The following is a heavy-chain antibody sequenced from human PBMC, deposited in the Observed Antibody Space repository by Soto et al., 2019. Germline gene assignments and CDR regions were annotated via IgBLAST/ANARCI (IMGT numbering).Heavy chain of an antibody. CDR2: IKNDGSIT. D-gene: IGHD2-8*01. CDR1: GFTFSNFW. V-gene: IGHV3-74*01. Sequence: EVQLVESGGGLVQPGGSLRLSCAASGFTFSNFWMHWVRHAPGKELVWVSRIKNDGSITSYAASVKGRFTISRNNAKYTLYLQMNILGAEDAAVYFGARDRWCAGDVWCRGPTVSLSS. J-gene: IGHJ6*04. CDR3: ARDRWCAGDV.